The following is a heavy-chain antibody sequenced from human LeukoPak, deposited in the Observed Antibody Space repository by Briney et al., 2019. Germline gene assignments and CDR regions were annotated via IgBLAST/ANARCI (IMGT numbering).Heavy chain of an antibody. V-gene: IGHV3-7*01. CDR2: INPAGSAE. J-gene: IGHJ4*02. Sequence: GGSLRLSCEASGFTFSSYWMNWVRQAPGKGLEWVANINPAGSAEYYVDSMKGRFTISRDNAKNSLYLQMDSLRAEDTAVYYCARGVYTSGCDYWGQGTLVTVSS. D-gene: IGHD6-19*01. CDR1: GFTFSSYW. CDR3: ARGVYTSGCDY.